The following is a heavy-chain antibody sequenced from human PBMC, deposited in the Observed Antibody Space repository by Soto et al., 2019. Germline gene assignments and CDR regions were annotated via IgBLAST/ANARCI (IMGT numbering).Heavy chain of an antibody. V-gene: IGHV4-31*03. CDR2: IYYSGST. D-gene: IGHD3-22*01. Sequence: SETLSLTCTVSGGSISSGGYYWSWIRQHPGKGLEWIGYIYYSGSTYYNPSLKSRVTISVDTSKNQFSLKLSSVTAADTAVYYCACSLRGGCDSRGPPAYWSQRTLVLVSS. J-gene: IGHJ4*02. CDR3: ACSLRGGCDSRGPPAY. CDR1: GGSISSGGYY.